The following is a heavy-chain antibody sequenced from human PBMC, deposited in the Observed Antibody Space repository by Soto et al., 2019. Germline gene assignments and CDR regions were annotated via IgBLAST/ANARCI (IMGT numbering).Heavy chain of an antibody. CDR1: GYTFTSYY. Sequence: ASVKVSCKASGYTFTSYYMHWVRQAPGQGLEWMGIINPSGGSTSYAQKFQGRVTMTRDTSTSTVYMELSSLRSEDTAVYYCARGGDIVAVVAATHGMDVWGQGTTVTVSS. V-gene: IGHV1-46*01. CDR3: ARGGDIVAVVAATHGMDV. CDR2: INPSGGST. D-gene: IGHD2-15*01. J-gene: IGHJ6*02.